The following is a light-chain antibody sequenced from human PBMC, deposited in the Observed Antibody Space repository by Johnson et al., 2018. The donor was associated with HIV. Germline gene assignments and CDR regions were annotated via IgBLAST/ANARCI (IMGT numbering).Light chain of an antibody. CDR2: DNN. Sequence: QSVLTQPPSVSAAPGQKVAISCSGSSSNIGNNYVSWYQQLPGTAPKLLIYDNNKRPSGIPDRFSGSKSGTSATLGITGLQTGDEGDYFCGAWDSTLNAYGFGTGTKVTVL. J-gene: IGLJ1*01. CDR3: GAWDSTLNAYG. CDR1: SSNIGNNY. V-gene: IGLV1-51*01.